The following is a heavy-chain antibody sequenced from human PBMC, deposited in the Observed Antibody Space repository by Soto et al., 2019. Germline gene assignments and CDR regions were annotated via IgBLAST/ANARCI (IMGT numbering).Heavy chain of an antibody. CDR1: GFTFSNYT. Sequence: QVQLVESGGGVVQPGRSLRLSCEASGFTFSNYTINWVRQAPGKGLEWLAVISYDGTIKYYTDSVKGRFSISRDDSKKKVFLQLNSLRREDTALYYCAREGFRRPWTFDFWGQGVLVTVSS. D-gene: IGHD5-12*01. J-gene: IGHJ4*02. V-gene: IGHV3-30*10. CDR3: AREGFRRPWTFDF. CDR2: ISYDGTIK.